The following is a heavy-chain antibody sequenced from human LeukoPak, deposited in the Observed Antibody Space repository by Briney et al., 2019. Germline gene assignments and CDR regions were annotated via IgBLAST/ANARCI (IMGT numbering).Heavy chain of an antibody. V-gene: IGHV4-39*01. CDR1: DGSISSTPDY. CDR3: ARVRAPDWLDP. Sequence: SETLSPTCTVSDGSISSTPDYWAWIRQPPGKGLERIGSIHYSGSHYYNLSVKSRVTMPVDATKNQFSLRLSSVTAADTAVYYCARVRAPDWLDPWGQGTLATVSS. CDR2: IHYSGSH. J-gene: IGHJ5*02.